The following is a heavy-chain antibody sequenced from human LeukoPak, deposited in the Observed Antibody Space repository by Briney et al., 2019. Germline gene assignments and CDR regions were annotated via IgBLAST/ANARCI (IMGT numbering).Heavy chain of an antibody. CDR2: ISSSSSYI. CDR3: ARVPSGYCSNTSCYAGYYFDY. V-gene: IGHV3-21*01. J-gene: IGHJ4*02. D-gene: IGHD2-2*03. Sequence: GGSLRLSCAASGFTFSSCSMNWVRQAPGKGLEWVSSISSSSSYIYYADSVKGRFTISRDNAKNSLYLQMNSLRAEDTAVYYCARVPSGYCSNTSCYAGYYFDYWGQGTLVTVSS. CDR1: GFTFSSCS.